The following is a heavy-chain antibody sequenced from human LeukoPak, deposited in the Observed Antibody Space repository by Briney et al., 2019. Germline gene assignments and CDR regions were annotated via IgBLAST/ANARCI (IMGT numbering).Heavy chain of an antibody. CDR2: IYYSGST. J-gene: IGHJ4*02. CDR3: ARSPMQWLPEGSGDYFDY. CDR1: GGSISSYY. Sequence: SETLSLTCTVSGGSISSYYWSWIRQPPGKGLEWIGYIYYSGSTNYNPSLKSRVTISVDTSKNQFSLKLSSVTAADTAAYYCARSPMQWLPEGSGDYFDYWGQGTLVSVSS. V-gene: IGHV4-59*01. D-gene: IGHD6-19*01.